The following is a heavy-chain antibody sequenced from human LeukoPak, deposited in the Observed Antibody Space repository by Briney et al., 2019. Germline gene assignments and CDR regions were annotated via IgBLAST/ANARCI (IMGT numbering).Heavy chain of an antibody. Sequence: SETLSLTCTGSGGSISSGGYYWSWIRQHPGKGLEWIGYIYYSGSTYYNPSLKSRVTISVDTSKNQFSLKLSSVTAADTAVYYCARLNLLAYCGGDCYSPPYYFDYWGQGTLVTVSS. J-gene: IGHJ4*02. D-gene: IGHD2-21*02. CDR3: ARLNLLAYCGGDCYSPPYYFDY. CDR2: IYYSGST. CDR1: GGSISSGGYY. V-gene: IGHV4-31*03.